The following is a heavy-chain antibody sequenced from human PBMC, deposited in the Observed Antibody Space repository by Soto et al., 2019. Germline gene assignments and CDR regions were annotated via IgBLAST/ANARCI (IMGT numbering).Heavy chain of an antibody. CDR2: VGTSGGST. CDR3: ARVPDDYVWGSYRYSNDAFDI. D-gene: IGHD3-16*02. V-gene: IGHV3-23*01. CDR1: GFTFSSYD. Sequence: EVQLLESGGSLVQPGGSLRLSCAASGFTFSSYDMHWVRQAPGGGLEWVSGVGTSGGSTFYADSVKGRFTISRDNSKNSLYLQMNSLRAEDTAVYYCARVPDDYVWGSYRYSNDAFDIWGQGTMVTVSS. J-gene: IGHJ3*02.